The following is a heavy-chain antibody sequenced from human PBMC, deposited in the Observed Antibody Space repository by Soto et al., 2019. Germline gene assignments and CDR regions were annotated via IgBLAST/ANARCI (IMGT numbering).Heavy chain of an antibody. D-gene: IGHD1-26*01. Sequence: PSETLSLTCIVSGDSVSSFGSYWTWIRQRPGKGLEWIGYIYYSELTFYNPSLKSRVTISLDTSKNQFSLRLTSVTAADTAIYYCARQLPVGATSWFDPWGQGTLVTVSS. CDR3: ARQLPVGATSWFDP. CDR2: IYYSELT. V-gene: IGHV4-39*01. CDR1: GDSVSSFGSY. J-gene: IGHJ5*02.